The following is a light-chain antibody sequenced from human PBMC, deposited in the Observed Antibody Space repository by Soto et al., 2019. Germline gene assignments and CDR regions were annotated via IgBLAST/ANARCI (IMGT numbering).Light chain of an antibody. V-gene: IGKV3-11*01. CDR2: DIS. J-gene: IGKJ1*01. CDR1: QSVSSY. CDR3: QQRSNWPRT. Sequence: TVLTQSPATLSLSPGERATLSCRASQSVSSYLAWYQQKPGQAPRLIIYDISDRATGIPARFSGSGSGTDFTLTISSLEPEDFAVYYCQQRSNWPRTFGQGTKVDIK.